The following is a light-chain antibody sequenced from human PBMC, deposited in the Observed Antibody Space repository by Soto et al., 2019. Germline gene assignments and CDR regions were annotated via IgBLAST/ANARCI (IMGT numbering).Light chain of an antibody. V-gene: IGKV1-5*01. CDR1: QSISSW. CDR3: QQYNSYWT. J-gene: IGKJ1*01. CDR2: DAS. Sequence: TLSASVGDRVTITCRASQSISSWLAWYQQKPGKAPKLLIYDASSLESGVPSRFSGSGSGTEFTLTISSLQPDDFATYYCQQYNSYWTFGQGTKVDIK.